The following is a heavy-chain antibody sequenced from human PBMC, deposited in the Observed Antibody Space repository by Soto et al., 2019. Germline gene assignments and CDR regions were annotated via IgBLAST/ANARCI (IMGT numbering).Heavy chain of an antibody. V-gene: IGHV3-53*01. CDR1: GFTVSNNY. CDR3: APAPGGGGY. Sequence: EVQLVESGGGLIQPGGSLRLSCAVSGFTVSNNYMSWVRQAPGKGLEGVSVIYSGGYTAYGDSVKGRFTISRDNSKNTLYLQMKTPGAADPAVFYGAPAPGGGGYWGQGTLVTVSS. J-gene: IGHJ4*02. D-gene: IGHD3-10*01. CDR2: IYSGGYT.